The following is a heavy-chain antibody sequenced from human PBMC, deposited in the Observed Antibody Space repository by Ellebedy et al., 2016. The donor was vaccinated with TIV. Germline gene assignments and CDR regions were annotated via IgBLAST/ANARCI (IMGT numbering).Heavy chain of an antibody. V-gene: IGHV4-59*12. J-gene: IGHJ4*02. Sequence: MPSETLSLTCAVSGGSFTAYHWSWIRQSPGKGLEWIGYIHYSGVTDYNPSLRSRVTMSADPSKIQFSLKMRSVTASDTAVYYCARYRAWGSGFDFWGQGSLVTVSS. CDR1: GGSFTAYH. D-gene: IGHD3-10*01. CDR2: IHYSGVT. CDR3: ARYRAWGSGFDF.